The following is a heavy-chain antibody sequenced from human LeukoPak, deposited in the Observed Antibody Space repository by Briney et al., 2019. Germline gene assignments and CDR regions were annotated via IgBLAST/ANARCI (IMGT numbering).Heavy chain of an antibody. CDR1: GGSISSYY. CDR2: IYTSGST. J-gene: IGHJ6*03. CDR3: ARETRMVRGVMAARKTYYYMDV. D-gene: IGHD3-10*01. Sequence: PSETLSLTCTVSGGSISSYYWSWIRQPAGKGLEWIGRIYTSGSTNYNPSLTSRVTMSVDTSKNQFSLKLSSVTAADTAVYYCARETRMVRGVMAARKTYYYMDVWGKGTTVTISS. V-gene: IGHV4-4*07.